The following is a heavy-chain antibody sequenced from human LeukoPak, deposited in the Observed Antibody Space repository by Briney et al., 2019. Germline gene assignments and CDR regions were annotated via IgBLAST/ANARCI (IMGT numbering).Heavy chain of an antibody. D-gene: IGHD3-22*01. CDR2: ISSSGSTI. V-gene: IGHV3-11*01. Sequence: GGSLRLSCAASGFTFSDYYMSWIRQAPGKGLEWVSYISSSGSTIYYADSVKGRFTISRDNAKNSLYLQMNSLRAEDTAVYYCARRRWVYYYDSSGYSGLYYYYYMDVWGKGTTVTISS. CDR1: GFTFSDYY. CDR3: ARRRWVYYYDSSGYSGLYYYYYMDV. J-gene: IGHJ6*03.